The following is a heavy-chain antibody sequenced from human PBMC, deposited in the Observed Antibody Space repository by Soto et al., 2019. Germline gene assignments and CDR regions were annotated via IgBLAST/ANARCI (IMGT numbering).Heavy chain of an antibody. V-gene: IGHV4-39*01. D-gene: IGHD2-2*02. CDR1: GGAISSSSYH. CDR2: TYYSGST. Sequence: SETLSLTCTVPGGAISSSSYHWVWIRQPPGKGLEWIGQTYYSGSTHYSPSLKSRVTISVDTSKNQFSLKLSSVTAADTAVYYCARGPGYCSSTSCYNDAFDIWGQGTMVTVSS. J-gene: IGHJ3*02. CDR3: ARGPGYCSSTSCYNDAFDI.